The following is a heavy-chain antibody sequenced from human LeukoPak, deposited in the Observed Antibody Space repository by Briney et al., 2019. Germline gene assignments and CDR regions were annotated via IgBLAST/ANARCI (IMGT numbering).Heavy chain of an antibody. CDR1: GGSISSYY. CDR3: ARCLPPGFGELLCIGMDV. V-gene: IGHV4-59*12. J-gene: IGHJ6*02. Sequence: SETLSLTCTVSGGSISSYYWSWIRQPPGKGPEWIGYIYYSGSGSTNYNPSLKSRVTISVDKSKNQFSLKLSSVTAADTAVYYCARCLPPGFGELLCIGMDVWGQGTTVTVSS. CDR2: IYYSGSGST. D-gene: IGHD3-10*01.